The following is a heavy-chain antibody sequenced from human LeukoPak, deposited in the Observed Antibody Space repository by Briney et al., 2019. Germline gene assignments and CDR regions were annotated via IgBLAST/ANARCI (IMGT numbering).Heavy chain of an antibody. CDR1: GYTFTGYY. Sequence: ASVKVSRKTSGYTFTGYYIHWARQAPGQGLEWMGWINPSIGSTIYAQKFQGRVTMTRHTSIKTAFMELRRLTSGDTAVYYCARSPDYSRFDSWGQGTLVTVSS. D-gene: IGHD4-11*01. CDR3: ARSPDYSRFDS. CDR2: INPSIGST. J-gene: IGHJ4*02. V-gene: IGHV1-2*02.